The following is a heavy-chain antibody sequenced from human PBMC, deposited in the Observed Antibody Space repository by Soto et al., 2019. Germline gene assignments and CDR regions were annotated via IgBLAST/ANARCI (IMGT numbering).Heavy chain of an antibody. D-gene: IGHD5-18*01. J-gene: IGHJ3*02. CDR2: IYHSGST. V-gene: IGHV4-4*02. CDR3: ASPIHLEGTFDI. CDR1: GGSISSGDW. Sequence: PSETLSLTCAVSGGSISSGDWWSWVLQPPGKGLEWIGEIYHSGSTNDNPSLKSRVTISVDTSKNHFSLRLNSVTAADTAVYYCASPIHLEGTFDIWGQGTMVTVSS.